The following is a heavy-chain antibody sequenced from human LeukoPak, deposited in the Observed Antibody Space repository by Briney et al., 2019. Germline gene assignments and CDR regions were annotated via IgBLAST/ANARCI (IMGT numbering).Heavy chain of an antibody. D-gene: IGHD3-10*01. CDR1: GYTFTSYY. J-gene: IGHJ5*02. V-gene: IGHV1-46*01. Sequence: GASVKVSCKASGYTFTSYYIHWVRQAPGQGLEWMGIINPSGGSPYYAQKFQGRVTMTRDTSASTVYMELSSLRFDDTAVYYCARGLGSGSYYGAWGQGTLVTASS. CDR3: ARGLGSGSYYGA. CDR2: INPSGGSP.